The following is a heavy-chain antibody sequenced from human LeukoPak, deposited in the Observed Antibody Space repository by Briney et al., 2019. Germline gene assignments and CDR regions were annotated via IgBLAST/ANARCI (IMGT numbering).Heavy chain of an antibody. Sequence: SETLSLTCAVNGGSFSDYFWGWFRQPPGKGLEWIGEVNHRGATSSNPSLKSRVAISVDASKNQFSLKLSSVTAADTAIYYCARIHLWPENWFDAWGQGGLVTVSS. J-gene: IGHJ5*02. D-gene: IGHD3-10*01. CDR3: ARIHLWPENWFDA. V-gene: IGHV4-34*01. CDR2: VNHRGAT. CDR1: GGSFSDYF.